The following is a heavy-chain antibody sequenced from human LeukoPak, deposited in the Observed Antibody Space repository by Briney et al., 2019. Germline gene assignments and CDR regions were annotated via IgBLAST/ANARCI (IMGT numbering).Heavy chain of an antibody. CDR1: GFIFGSYS. J-gene: IGHJ4*02. CDR2: ISSSGTYT. V-gene: IGHV3-21*06. D-gene: IGHD2-2*01. Sequence: GRSLRLSCAGSGFIFGSYSMNWVRQAPGKGLEWVSSISSSGTYTYYADSVKGRFTISRDNAQNSLYLQMNSLGAEDTAVYYCGRCSATSCYAGGYWGQGTLVTVSS. CDR3: GRCSATSCYAGGY.